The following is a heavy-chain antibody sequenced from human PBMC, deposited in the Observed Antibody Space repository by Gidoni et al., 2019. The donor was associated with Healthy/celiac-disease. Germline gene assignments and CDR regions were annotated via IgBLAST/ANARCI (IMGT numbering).Heavy chain of an antibody. V-gene: IGHV3-23*01. J-gene: IGHJ6*02. D-gene: IGHD2-21*02. Sequence: EVQLLESGGGLVQPGGSLRISCAASGFTFNSYAMSWVRQAPGKGLEWVSGISAGGGTTYYADSVKGRFTISRDKSKNTLYLQVSSLRTEDTAVYYCVKNADTAIYYSMDVWGQGTTVTVSS. CDR1: GFTFNSYA. CDR2: ISAGGGTT. CDR3: VKNADTAIYYSMDV.